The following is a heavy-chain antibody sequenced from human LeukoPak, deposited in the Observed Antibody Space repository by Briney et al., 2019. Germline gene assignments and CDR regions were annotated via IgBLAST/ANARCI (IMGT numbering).Heavy chain of an antibody. CDR1: GYTFTGYY. Sequence: ASVKVSCKASGYTFTGYYMHWVGQAPGQGLEWMGWINPNSGGTNYAQKFQGRVTMTRDTSLSTAYMELRRLRSDDTAVYYCARVGIYSSGWYDFDFWGQGTRVTVSS. V-gene: IGHV1-2*02. CDR3: ARVGIYSSGWYDFDF. CDR2: INPNSGGT. J-gene: IGHJ4*02. D-gene: IGHD6-19*01.